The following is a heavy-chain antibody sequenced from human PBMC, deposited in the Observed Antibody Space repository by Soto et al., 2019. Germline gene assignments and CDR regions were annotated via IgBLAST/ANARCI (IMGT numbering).Heavy chain of an antibody. D-gene: IGHD2-2*01. CDR2: IGESGTPT. V-gene: IGHV3-23*01. CDR3: ARYIPGVRYYGMDV. Sequence: GGSLRLSCAASGFTFSSYGMKWVRQAPGKGLEWVSLIGESGTPTYYADSVKGRFTISRDNSGNTLFLEMYSLRAEDTAVYYCARYIPGVRYYGMDVWGHGTTVTVSS. CDR1: GFTFSSYG. J-gene: IGHJ6*02.